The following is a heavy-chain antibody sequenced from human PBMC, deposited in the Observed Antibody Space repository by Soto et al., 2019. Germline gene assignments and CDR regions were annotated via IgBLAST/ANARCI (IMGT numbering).Heavy chain of an antibody. CDR1: GGTFGSHG. D-gene: IGHD5-18*01. CDR2: LIAMLGTP. J-gene: IGHJ4*02. Sequence: SVEVSCKAFGGTFGSHGIAWVRQAPGQGLEWMGGLIAMLGTPTYARKVQGRATITADESLTSSYLELRSLRSEDTAVYFCARGAMANFDYWGQGTVVTVSS. CDR3: ARGAMANFDY. V-gene: IGHV1-69*13.